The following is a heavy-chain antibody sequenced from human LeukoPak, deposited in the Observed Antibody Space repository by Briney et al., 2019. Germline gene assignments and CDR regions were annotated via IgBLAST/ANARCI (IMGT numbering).Heavy chain of an antibody. V-gene: IGHV3-23*01. CDR3: AKALKGVLIAFDI. J-gene: IGHJ3*02. CDR2: ISGSGYST. Sequence: PGGSLRLSCPASEFSFSSYWMSWVRQAPGKGLEWVSGISGSGYSTYYADSVKGRFTISRDNSMNTLYLQMNSLRAEDTAIYYCAKALKGVLIAFDIWGQGTMVTVSS. D-gene: IGHD3-16*01. CDR1: EFSFSSYW.